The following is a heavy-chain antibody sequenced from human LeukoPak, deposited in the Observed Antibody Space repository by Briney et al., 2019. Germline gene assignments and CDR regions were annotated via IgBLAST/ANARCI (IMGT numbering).Heavy chain of an antibody. CDR3: ASQVVGAASDP. V-gene: IGHV3-74*01. CDR2: IKSDGSLT. J-gene: IGHJ5*02. CDR1: GFTFSGYW. D-gene: IGHD2-15*01. Sequence: PGGSLRLSCVASGFTFSGYWMHWVRQPPGKGLVWVSRIKSDGSLTDYADSVKGRFTISRDNAKSTLYLQMNSLRVEDTAVYYCASQVVGAASDPWGLGTLVTVSS.